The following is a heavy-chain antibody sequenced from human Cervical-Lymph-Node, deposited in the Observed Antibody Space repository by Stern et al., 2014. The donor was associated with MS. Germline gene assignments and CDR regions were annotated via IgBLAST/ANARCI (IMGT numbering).Heavy chain of an antibody. CDR1: GGTFSSYA. CDR3: ARGEYYYDSSGYFPFDY. V-gene: IGHV1-69*01. CDR2: IIPIFCTA. Sequence: QVKLVQSGAEVKKPGSSVKVSCKASGGTFSSYAISWVRQAPGQGLEWMGGIIPIFCTANYAQKFQGIVTITADQSTSTAYRELSSLRSEDTAVYYCARGEYYYDSSGYFPFDYWGQGTLVTVSS. J-gene: IGHJ4*02. D-gene: IGHD3-22*01.